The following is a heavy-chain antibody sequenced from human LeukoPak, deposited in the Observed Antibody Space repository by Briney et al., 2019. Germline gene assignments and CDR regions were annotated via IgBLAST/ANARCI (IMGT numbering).Heavy chain of an antibody. J-gene: IGHJ6*03. CDR2: IYTSGST. CDR3: ARAVGSGSFQTYYYYMDV. Sequence: SETLSLTCAVYGGSFSGYYWSRIRQPAGKGLEWIGRIYTSGSTNYNPSLKSRVTMSVDTSKNQFSLKLSSVTAADTAVYYCARAVGSGSFQTYYYYMDVWGKGTTVTISS. V-gene: IGHV4-59*10. D-gene: IGHD3-10*01. CDR1: GGSFSGYY.